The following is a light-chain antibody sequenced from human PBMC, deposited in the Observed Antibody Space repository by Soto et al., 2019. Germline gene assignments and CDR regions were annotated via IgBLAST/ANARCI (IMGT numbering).Light chain of an antibody. Sequence: QSVLTQPPSVSGAPGQRVTISCTGSSSNIGAGYDVHWYQQLPGTAPKLLIYGNSNRPSGVPDRFSGSKSGTSASLAITGLQAEDEAHYYCQSYDSRLSGWVFGGGTKVTVL. J-gene: IGLJ3*02. CDR3: QSYDSRLSGWV. CDR2: GNS. V-gene: IGLV1-40*01. CDR1: SSNIGAGYD.